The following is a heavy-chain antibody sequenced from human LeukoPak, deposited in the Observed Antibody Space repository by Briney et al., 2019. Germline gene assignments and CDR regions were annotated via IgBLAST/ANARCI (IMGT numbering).Heavy chain of an antibody. CDR2: IYYSGST. J-gene: IGHJ4*02. CDR3: ARDRQQLVRGDYFDY. Sequence: SETLSLTCTVSGGSISSGSFYWAWIRQPPGKGLEWIGSIYYSGSTYYNPSLKSRVTISIDTSKNQFSLKLSSVTAADTAVYYCARDRQQLVRGDYFDYWGQGTLVTVSS. CDR1: GGSISSGSFY. V-gene: IGHV4-39*07. D-gene: IGHD6-13*01.